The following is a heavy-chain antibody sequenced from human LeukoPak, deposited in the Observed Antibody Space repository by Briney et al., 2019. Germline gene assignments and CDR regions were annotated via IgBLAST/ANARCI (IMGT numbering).Heavy chain of an antibody. D-gene: IGHD3-3*01. CDR1: GFTFDDYG. V-gene: IGHV3-20*04. Sequence: GGSLRLSCAASGFTFDDYGMSWVRQAPGKGLEWVAGINWNGGSTGYADSVKGRFTISRDNAKNSLYLQMNSLRAEDTALYYCARREGSGVADYWGQGTLVTVSS. CDR3: ARREGSGVADY. CDR2: INWNGGST. J-gene: IGHJ4*02.